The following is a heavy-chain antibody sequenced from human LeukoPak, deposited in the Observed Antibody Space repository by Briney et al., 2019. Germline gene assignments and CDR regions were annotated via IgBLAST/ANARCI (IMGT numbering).Heavy chain of an antibody. CDR3: ARSLSSGWYLGYYYYMDV. V-gene: IGHV4-59*01. Sequence: PSETLSLTCTVSGGSISSYYWSWIRQPPGKGLEWIGYIYYSGSTNYNPSLKSRVTISVDTSKNQFSLKLSSVTAADTAVYYCARSLSSGWYLGYYYYMDVWGKGTTVTVSS. D-gene: IGHD6-19*01. J-gene: IGHJ6*03. CDR2: IYYSGST. CDR1: GGSISSYY.